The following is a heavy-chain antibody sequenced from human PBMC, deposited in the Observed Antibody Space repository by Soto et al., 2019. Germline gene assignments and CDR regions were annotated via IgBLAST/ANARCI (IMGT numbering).Heavy chain of an antibody. CDR1: GYTFTSYA. Sequence: ASVKVSCKASGYTFTSYAIHWVRQAPGQRLEWMGWINAGNGNTKSSQKFQHRVTITTDTSASTAYMELSSLRPEDTAVYYCARDGAVAGDSNFDYWGQGTLVTVSS. V-gene: IGHV1-3*01. J-gene: IGHJ4*02. D-gene: IGHD6-19*01. CDR2: INAGNGNT. CDR3: ARDGAVAGDSNFDY.